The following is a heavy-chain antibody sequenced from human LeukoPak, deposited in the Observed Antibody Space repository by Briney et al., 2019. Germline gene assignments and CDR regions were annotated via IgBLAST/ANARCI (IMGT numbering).Heavy chain of an antibody. Sequence: GGSLRLSCAASRFTFSSYWVTWVRQAPGKGLEWVANINQYVSEKYYVDSVKGRFTISRDNSKNTLYLQMNSLRPEDTAVYYCAKDFRRVPAEAFDIWGQGTMVTVSS. CDR2: INQYVSEK. J-gene: IGHJ3*02. V-gene: IGHV3-7*01. CDR3: AKDFRRVPAEAFDI. CDR1: RFTFSSYW. D-gene: IGHD2-2*01.